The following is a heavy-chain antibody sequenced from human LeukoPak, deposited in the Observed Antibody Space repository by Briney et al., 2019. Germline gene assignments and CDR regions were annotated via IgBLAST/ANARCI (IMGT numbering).Heavy chain of an antibody. CDR3: ARVNRFGELRYSDY. D-gene: IGHD3-10*01. Sequence: GGSLRLSCAASGFTFSNYAMSWVRQAPGKGLEWVSLINSFSTYIYYADSVKGRFTISRDNAKSSLYLQMNSLRAEDTAVYYCARVNRFGELRYSDYWGQGTLVTVSS. CDR2: INSFSTYI. CDR1: GFTFSNYA. V-gene: IGHV3-21*01. J-gene: IGHJ4*02.